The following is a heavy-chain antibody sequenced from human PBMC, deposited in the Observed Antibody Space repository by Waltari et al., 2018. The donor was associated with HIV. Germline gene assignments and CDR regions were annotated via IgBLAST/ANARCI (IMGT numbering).Heavy chain of an antibody. D-gene: IGHD1-1*01. Sequence: QVQLVESGGDVVQPGGSLRLSCAVSGFTFSSYGMHWVRQAPGKGLEWMSFITYDGSNKYYADSVKGRFTISRDSSKNTLYLQMNGLRSEDTAVYYCAKDGYTPTYFDYWGQGTLVTVSS. CDR2: ITYDGSNK. V-gene: IGHV3-30*02. CDR3: AKDGYTPTYFDY. CDR1: GFTFSSYG. J-gene: IGHJ4*02.